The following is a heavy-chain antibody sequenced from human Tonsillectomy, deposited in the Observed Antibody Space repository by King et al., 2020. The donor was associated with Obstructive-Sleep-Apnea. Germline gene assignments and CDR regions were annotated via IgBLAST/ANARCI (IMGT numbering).Heavy chain of an antibody. D-gene: IGHD3-22*01. J-gene: IGHJ4*02. CDR3: ASRVSADYYDSSGYPLDFDY. V-gene: IGHV1-46*01. Sequence: QLVQSGAEVKKPGASVKVSCKASGYTFTSYYMHWLRQAPGQGLEWMGIINPSGGSTSYAQKFQGRVTITRDTSTSTVYMGLSSLRSEDTAVYYCASRVSADYYDSSGYPLDFDYWGQGTLVTVSS. CDR2: INPSGGST. CDR1: GYTFTSYY.